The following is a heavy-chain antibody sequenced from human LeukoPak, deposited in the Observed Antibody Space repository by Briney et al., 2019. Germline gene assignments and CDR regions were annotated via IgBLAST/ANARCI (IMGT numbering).Heavy chain of an antibody. Sequence: PSETLSLTCTVSGGSISSYYWSWVRQPPGKGLEWIGFVYYTGSTNYSPSLKSRVTISVDTSKNQFFLKLRSVTAADTAVYYCARISSSNWYNERGAFDVWGQGTMVTVSS. D-gene: IGHD6-13*01. J-gene: IGHJ3*01. V-gene: IGHV4-59*01. CDR3: ARISSSNWYNERGAFDV. CDR1: GGSISSYY. CDR2: VYYTGST.